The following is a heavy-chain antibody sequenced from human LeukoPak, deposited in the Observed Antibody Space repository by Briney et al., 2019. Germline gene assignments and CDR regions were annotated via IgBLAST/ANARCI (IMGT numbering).Heavy chain of an antibody. CDR3: ARTPSLGDIVVVPAAYNWFDP. D-gene: IGHD2-2*01. V-gene: IGHV1-2*02. CDR2: INPNSGGT. CDR1: GYTFTGYY. Sequence: GASVKVSCKASGYTFTGYYMHWVRQAPGQGLEWMGWINPNSGGTNYAQKFQGRVTMTRDTSISTAYMELSRLRSDDTAVYYCARTPSLGDIVVVPAAYNWFDPWGQGTLVTVSS. J-gene: IGHJ5*02.